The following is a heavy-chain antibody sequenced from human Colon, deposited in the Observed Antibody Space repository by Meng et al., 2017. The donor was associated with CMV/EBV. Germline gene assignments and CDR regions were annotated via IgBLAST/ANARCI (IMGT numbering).Heavy chain of an antibody. Sequence: CAASGFTFSHYAMHWVRQAPGKGLEWVAMISYDGSNKYYADSVKGRFTISRDDSKSTLFLQMNSLISDDTALYYCAREITGYYIACWGQGTLVTVSS. D-gene: IGHD3-9*01. CDR3: AREITGYYIAC. CDR1: GFTFSHYA. J-gene: IGHJ4*02. V-gene: IGHV3-30-3*01. CDR2: ISYDGSNK.